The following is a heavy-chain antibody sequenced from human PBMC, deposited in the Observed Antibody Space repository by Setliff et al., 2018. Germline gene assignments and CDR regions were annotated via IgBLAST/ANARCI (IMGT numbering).Heavy chain of an antibody. Sequence: SVKVSCKASGGTFANTWVRQAPGQGLEWMGGTIPTLPLPNYAVKFRGRITITADKSTSTAYMELSSLRSDDTAVYYCARNAITGTTRKYYYYMDVWGQGTTVTVSS. V-gene: IGHV1-69*10. D-gene: IGHD1-7*01. J-gene: IGHJ6*03. CDR1: GGTFA. CDR2: TIPTLPLP. CDR3: ARNAITGTTRKYYYYMDV.